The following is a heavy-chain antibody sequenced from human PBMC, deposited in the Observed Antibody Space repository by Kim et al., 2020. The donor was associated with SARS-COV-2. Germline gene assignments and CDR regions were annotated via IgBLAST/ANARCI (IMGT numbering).Heavy chain of an antibody. D-gene: IGHD6-19*01. CDR2: INHSGST. Sequence: SETLSLTCAVYGGSFSGYYWSWIRQPPGKGLEWIGEINHSGSTNYNPSLKSRVTISVDTSKNQFSLKLSSVTAADTAVYYCARMSGYSSGSYWFDPWGQGTLVTVSS. J-gene: IGHJ5*02. CDR3: ARMSGYSSGSYWFDP. CDR1: GGSFSGYY. V-gene: IGHV4-34*01.